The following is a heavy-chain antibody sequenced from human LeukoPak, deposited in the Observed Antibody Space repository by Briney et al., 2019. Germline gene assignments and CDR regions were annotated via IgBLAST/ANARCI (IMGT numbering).Heavy chain of an antibody. Sequence: SETLSLTCTVSGDSISSSFYYWGWIRQPPGKGLEWIGNIYYSGSTYYNPSLKSRVTISVDTSKNQFSLKLSSVTAADTAVYYCARDVRSVTTAGYYYYGMDVWGQGTTVTVSS. CDR2: IYYSGST. CDR3: ARDVRSVTTAGYYYYGMDV. J-gene: IGHJ6*02. D-gene: IGHD4-17*01. CDR1: GDSISSSFYY. V-gene: IGHV4-39*07.